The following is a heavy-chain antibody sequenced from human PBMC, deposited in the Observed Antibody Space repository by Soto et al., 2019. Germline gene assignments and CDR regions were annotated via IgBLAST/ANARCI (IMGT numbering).Heavy chain of an antibody. D-gene: IGHD6-13*01. J-gene: IGHJ4*02. V-gene: IGHV3-30*18. CDR3: AKDRTYSDSWPSGPFDY. Sequence: QVHLVESGGGVAQPGRSLRLSCAASGFTFSRYGIHWVRQAPGKGLEWVAVISYDGRNTYYGDSVKGRFTVSRDNSKNTLYMQMNSLRAEDTAVYYCAKDRTYSDSWPSGPFDYWGQGTLVTVSS. CDR2: ISYDGRNT. CDR1: GFTFSRYG.